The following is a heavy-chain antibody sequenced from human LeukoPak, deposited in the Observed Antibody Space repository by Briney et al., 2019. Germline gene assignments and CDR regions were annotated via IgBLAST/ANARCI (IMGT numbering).Heavy chain of an antibody. V-gene: IGHV1-24*01. CDR3: ATDGRVVVTAQTHYYYYYGMDV. CDR2: FDPEDGET. CDR1: GYTLTELS. D-gene: IGHD2-21*02. J-gene: IGHJ6*02. Sequence: GASVKVSCKVSGYTLTELSMHWVRQAPGKGLEWMGGFDPEDGETIYAQKFQGRVTMTEDTPTDTAYMELSSLRSEDTAVYYCATDGRVVVTAQTHYYYYYGMDVWGQGTTVTVSS.